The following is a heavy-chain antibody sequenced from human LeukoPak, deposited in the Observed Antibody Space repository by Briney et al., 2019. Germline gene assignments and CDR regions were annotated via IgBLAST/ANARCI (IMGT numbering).Heavy chain of an antibody. Sequence: GGSLRLSCVGSGFTFRSHAMSWVRQAPEKGLEFVSGIYENGGTTYYADSVKGRFSISRDNSKNTLYLQMDSLRGEDTAVYYCARDFPRNYYYYGMDVWGQGTTVTVSS. CDR2: IYENGGTT. CDR3: ARDFPRNYYYYGMDV. J-gene: IGHJ6*02. CDR1: GFTFRSHA. V-gene: IGHV3-23*01.